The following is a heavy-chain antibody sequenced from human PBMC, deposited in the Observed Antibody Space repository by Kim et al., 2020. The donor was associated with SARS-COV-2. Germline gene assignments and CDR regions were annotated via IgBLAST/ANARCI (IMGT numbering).Heavy chain of an antibody. J-gene: IGHJ6*01. CDR1: GGSISSSSYY. CDR3: ARDGRGSGGYYNPYYY. Sequence: SETLSLTCTVSGGSISSSSYYWGWIRQPPGKGLEWIGSIYYSGSTYYNPSLKSRVTISVDTSKNQFSLKLSSVTAADTAVYYCARDGRGSGGYYNPYYY. CDR2: IYYSGST. D-gene: IGHD3-10*01. V-gene: IGHV4-39*07.